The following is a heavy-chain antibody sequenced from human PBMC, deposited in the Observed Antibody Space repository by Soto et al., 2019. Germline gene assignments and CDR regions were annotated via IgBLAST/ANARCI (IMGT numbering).Heavy chain of an antibody. CDR2: ISSSSSYI. D-gene: IGHD6-6*01. V-gene: IGHV3-21*01. CDR3: ERDQPISSIAARPGYYYYYMDV. Sequence: EVQLVESGGGLVKPGGSLRLSCAASGFTFSRYSMNWVRQVPGKGLEWVSSISSSSSYIYYADSVKGRFTISRDNAKNSLYLQLNSLRAEDTAVYYCERDQPISSIAARPGYYYYYMDVWGKGTTVTASS. CDR1: GFTFSRYS. J-gene: IGHJ6*03.